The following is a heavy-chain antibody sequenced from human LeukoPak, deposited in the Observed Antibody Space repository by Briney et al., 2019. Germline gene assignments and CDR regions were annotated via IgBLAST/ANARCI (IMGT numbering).Heavy chain of an antibody. Sequence: GGSLRLSCAASGFTFSSYAMSWVRQAPGKGLEWVSAISGSGGSTYFADSVKGRFTIARDNSKNTLYLQMNSLTVEDTAVYYCARSQSSSLIDYWGQGTLVTVSS. V-gene: IGHV3-23*01. CDR1: GFTFSSYA. D-gene: IGHD6-13*01. J-gene: IGHJ4*02. CDR3: ARSQSSSLIDY. CDR2: ISGSGGST.